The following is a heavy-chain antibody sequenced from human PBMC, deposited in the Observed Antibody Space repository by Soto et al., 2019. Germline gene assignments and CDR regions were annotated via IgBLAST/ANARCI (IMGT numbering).Heavy chain of an antibody. Sequence: QVQLVESGGGLVKPGGSLRLSCAASGFTFSDYYMSWISQAPGKGLEWISYISTSSSYTNYADSVKGRFTISRDNAKNSLFLQMNSLRAEDTAVYYCARDSTGWRAVYDSWGQGTLVTVSS. CDR1: GFTFSDYY. CDR3: ARDSTGWRAVYDS. D-gene: IGHD6-19*01. CDR2: ISTSSSYT. J-gene: IGHJ4*02. V-gene: IGHV3-11*05.